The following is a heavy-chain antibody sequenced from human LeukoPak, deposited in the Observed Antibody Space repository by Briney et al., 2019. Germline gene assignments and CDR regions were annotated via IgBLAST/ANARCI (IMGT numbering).Heavy chain of an antibody. V-gene: IGHV3-74*01. Sequence: GGSLRLSCAASGSTFSSYWMHWVRQAPGKGLVWVSRINSDGSSTSYADSVKGRFTISRDNAKNTLYLQMNSLRAEDTAVYYCARVDYGDYAPRGFDYWGQGTLVTVSS. D-gene: IGHD4-17*01. CDR3: ARVDYGDYAPRGFDY. CDR1: GSTFSSYW. J-gene: IGHJ4*02. CDR2: INSDGSST.